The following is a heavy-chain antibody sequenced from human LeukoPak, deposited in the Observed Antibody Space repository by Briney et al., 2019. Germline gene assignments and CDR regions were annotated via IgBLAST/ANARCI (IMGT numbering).Heavy chain of an antibody. CDR1: GGSISSSSYY. Sequence: PSETLSLTCTVSGGSISSSSYYWGWIRQPPGKGLEWTGSIYYSGSTYYNPSLKSRVTISVDTSKNQFSLKLSSVTAADTAVYYCARHTYDSSGYYYLAYYFDYWGQGTLVTVSS. CDR3: ARHTYDSSGYYYLAYYFDY. V-gene: IGHV4-39*01. CDR2: IYYSGST. J-gene: IGHJ4*02. D-gene: IGHD3-22*01.